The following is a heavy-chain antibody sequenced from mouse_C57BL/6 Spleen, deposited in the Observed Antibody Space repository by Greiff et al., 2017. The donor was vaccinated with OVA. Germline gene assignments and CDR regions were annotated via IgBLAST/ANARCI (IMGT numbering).Heavy chain of an antibody. CDR1: GYAFSSSW. Sequence: VQLQQSGPELVKPGASVKISCKASGYAFSSSWMNWVKQRPGKGLEWIGRIYPGDGDTNYNGKFKGKATLTADKSSSTAYMQLSSLTSEDSAVYFCAKTWDEWYFDVWGTGTTVTVSS. CDR3: AKTWDEWYFDV. V-gene: IGHV1-82*01. J-gene: IGHJ1*03. D-gene: IGHD4-1*01. CDR2: IYPGDGDT.